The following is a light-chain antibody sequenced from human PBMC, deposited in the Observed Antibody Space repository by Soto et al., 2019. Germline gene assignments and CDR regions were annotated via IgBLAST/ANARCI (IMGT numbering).Light chain of an antibody. CDR1: QSVSSSY. CDR2: DAS. CDR3: QQYGYSPIT. V-gene: IGKV3-20*01. J-gene: IGKJ5*01. Sequence: EIVLTQSPGTLSLSPVERATLSCRASQSVSSSYLAWYRQKPGQTPRLLIYDASTRATGIPDRFSGSGSGTDFTLTISGLEPEDFAVYSCQQYGYSPITFGQGTRLEIK.